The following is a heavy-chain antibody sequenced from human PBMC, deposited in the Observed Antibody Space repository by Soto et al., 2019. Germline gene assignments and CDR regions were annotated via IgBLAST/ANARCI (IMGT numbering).Heavy chain of an antibody. Sequence: VQLVQSAAEVKKPGASVKVSCKASGGTFSSYTISWVRQAPGQGLEWMGRIIPILGIANYAQKFQGRVTITANKPTSTAYMERSSLSSEDMAVNICAIHTPYDSSETHHYYYGMDLWGHGTTVTVS. CDR2: IIPILGIA. D-gene: IGHD3-22*01. J-gene: IGHJ6*02. CDR3: AIHTPYDSSETHHYYYGMDL. V-gene: IGHV1-69*02. CDR1: GGTFSSYT.